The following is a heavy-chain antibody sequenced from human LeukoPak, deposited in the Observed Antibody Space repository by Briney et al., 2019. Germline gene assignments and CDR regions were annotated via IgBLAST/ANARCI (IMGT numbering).Heavy chain of an antibody. Sequence: ASVKVSCKASGYTFTSYYMHWVLQAPGQGLEWMGIINPSGGSTSYAQKFQGRVTMTRDTSTSTVYMELSSLRSEDTAVYYCARSSYDSSGYYKTIDYWGQGTLVTVSS. V-gene: IGHV1-46*01. CDR3: ARSSYDSSGYYKTIDY. CDR1: GYTFTSYY. CDR2: INPSGGST. D-gene: IGHD3-22*01. J-gene: IGHJ4*02.